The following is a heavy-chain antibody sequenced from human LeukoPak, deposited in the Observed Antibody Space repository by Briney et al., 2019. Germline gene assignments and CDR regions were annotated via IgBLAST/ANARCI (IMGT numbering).Heavy chain of an antibody. CDR3: ARVRVVLGVFDAFDI. D-gene: IGHD3-3*01. CDR1: GGSFSGYY. V-gene: IGHV4-34*01. Sequence: PSETLSLTCAVYGGSFSGYYWSWIRQPPGKGLEWIGEINHSGSTNYNPSLKSRVTISVDTSKNQFSLKLSSVTAADTAVYYCARVRVVLGVFDAFDIWGQGTMVTVSS. CDR2: INHSGST. J-gene: IGHJ3*02.